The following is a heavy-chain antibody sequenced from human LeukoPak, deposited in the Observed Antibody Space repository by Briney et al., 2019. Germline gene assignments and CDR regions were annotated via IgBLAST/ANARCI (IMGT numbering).Heavy chain of an antibody. CDR3: ARSVEAGYMDV. J-gene: IGHJ6*03. Sequence: PGGSLRLSCAASGFTFSSYWMSWVRQAPGKGLEWVAHIKQDGSEKYYVDSVRGQFTISRDNAKNSLYLQMNSLSAEDTAVYYCARSVEAGYMDVWGKGTTVTISS. CDR1: GFTFSSYW. D-gene: IGHD3-10*01. V-gene: IGHV3-7*01. CDR2: IKQDGSEK.